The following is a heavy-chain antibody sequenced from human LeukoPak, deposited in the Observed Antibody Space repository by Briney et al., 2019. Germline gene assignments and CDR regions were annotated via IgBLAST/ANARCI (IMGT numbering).Heavy chain of an antibody. CDR3: AKTSTVAAQYYFDY. CDR2: INSDGSST. D-gene: IGHD6-6*01. J-gene: IGHJ4*02. CDR1: GFTFSSYW. V-gene: IGHV3-74*01. Sequence: GGSLRLSCVASGFTFSSYWMHWVRQAPGKGPVWVSRINSDGSSTSYADSVKGRFTMHRDNAKNTLYLQMNSLRTEDTAVYYCAKTSTVAAQYYFDYWGQGTLVTVSS.